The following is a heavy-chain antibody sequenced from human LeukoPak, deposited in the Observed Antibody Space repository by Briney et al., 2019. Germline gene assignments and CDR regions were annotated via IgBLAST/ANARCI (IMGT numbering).Heavy chain of an antibody. J-gene: IGHJ4*02. CDR1: GFTFSSYA. V-gene: IGHV3-30*04. CDR3: ASLSGYSSGWSFY. CDR2: ISYDGSNK. Sequence: GGSLRLSCAASGFTFSSYAMHWVRQAPGKGLEWVAVISYDGSNKYYADSVKGRFTISRDNSKNTLYLQMNSLRAEDTAVYYCASLSGYSSGWSFYWGQGTLVTVSS. D-gene: IGHD6-19*01.